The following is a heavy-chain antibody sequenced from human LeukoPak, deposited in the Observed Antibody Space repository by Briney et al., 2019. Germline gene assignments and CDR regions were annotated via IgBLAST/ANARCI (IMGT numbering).Heavy chain of an antibody. J-gene: IGHJ4*02. CDR2: ISSSSSYI. V-gene: IGHV3-21*01. D-gene: IGHD6-19*01. CDR3: AREGSGVAGHFDY. Sequence: PGGSLRLSCAASGFTFSSYRMNWVRRAPGKGLEWVSSISSSSSYIYHADSVKGRFTISRDNAKNSLYLQMNSLRAEDTAVYYCAREGSGVAGHFDYWGQGTLSPSP. CDR1: GFTFSSYR.